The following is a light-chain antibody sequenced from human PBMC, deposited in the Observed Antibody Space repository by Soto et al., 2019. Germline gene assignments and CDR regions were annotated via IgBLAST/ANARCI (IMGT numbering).Light chain of an antibody. CDR3: QQYNSYPIT. CDR2: DAS. Sequence: EIVLTQSPVTLSLSPGERATLSCRASQSVSSYLAWYQQKPGQAPRLLIYDASKRASGIPARFSGSGSGTDFTLTISSLEPEDFAVYYCQQYNSYPITFGQGTRLEIK. J-gene: IGKJ5*01. CDR1: QSVSSY. V-gene: IGKV3-11*01.